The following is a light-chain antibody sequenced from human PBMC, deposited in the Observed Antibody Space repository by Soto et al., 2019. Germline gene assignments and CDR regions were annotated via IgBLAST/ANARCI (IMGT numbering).Light chain of an antibody. CDR3: QQIHSTIIP. V-gene: IGKV1-39*01. J-gene: IGKJ5*01. CDR2: ATS. CDR1: ETIKSS. Sequence: DIQMTQSPSSLSASVGDRVTITCRANETIKSSLNWYQQKPGEAPKLLIYATSHLQTGVPSRFSGSGSGTDFTLTISSLQPEDFATYYCQQIHSTIIPFGQGTRLEIK.